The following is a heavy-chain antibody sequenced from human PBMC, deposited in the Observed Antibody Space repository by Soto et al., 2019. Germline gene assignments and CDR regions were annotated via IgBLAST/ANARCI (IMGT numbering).Heavy chain of an antibody. V-gene: IGHV3-21*01. CDR1: GFTFSSYS. D-gene: IGHD6-13*01. J-gene: IGHJ3*02. CDR3: ARVLPGIAAARGAFDI. CDR2: ISSSSSYI. Sequence: GGSLRLSCAASGFTFSSYSMNWVRQAPGKGLEWVSSISSSSSYIYYADSVKGRFTISRDNAKNSLYLQMNSLRAEDTAVYYCARVLPGIAAARGAFDIWGQGTMVTVSS.